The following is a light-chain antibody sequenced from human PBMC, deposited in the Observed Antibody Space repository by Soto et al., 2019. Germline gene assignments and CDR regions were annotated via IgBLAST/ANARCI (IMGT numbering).Light chain of an antibody. J-gene: IGLJ1*01. CDR1: SSDVGGYNY. V-gene: IGLV2-14*03. CDR2: DVT. Sequence: QSALTQPASVSGSPGQSITISCTGTSSDVGGYNYVSWYQHHPDKAPKLVIYDVTNRPSGVSNRFSGSKAGNTASLTISGRQAEDEADYYCSSYTGSATPYVFGTGTKVTVL. CDR3: SSYTGSATPYV.